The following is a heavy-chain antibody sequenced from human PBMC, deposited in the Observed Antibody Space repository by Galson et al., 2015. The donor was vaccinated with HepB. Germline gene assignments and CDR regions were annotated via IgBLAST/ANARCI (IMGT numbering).Heavy chain of an antibody. V-gene: IGHV3-53*01. D-gene: IGHD3-16*01. CDR3: ARDGKMRSREAPHYDRIAEDAFDI. CDR1: GFTVSSNY. J-gene: IGHJ3*02. CDR2: IYSGGST. Sequence: SLRLSCAASGFTVSSNYMSWVRQAPGKGLEWVSVIYSGGSTYYADSVKGRFTISRDNSKNTLYLQMNSLRAEDTAVYYCARDGKMRSREAPHYDRIAEDAFDIWGQGTMVTVSS.